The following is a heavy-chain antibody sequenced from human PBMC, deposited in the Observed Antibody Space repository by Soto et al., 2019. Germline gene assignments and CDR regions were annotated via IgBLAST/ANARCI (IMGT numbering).Heavy chain of an antibody. V-gene: IGHV5-10-1*01. CDR3: ARNRITFGGTPTSSEGDFGVDV. CDR1: GYTFSNNW. CDR2: IDPSGSYT. D-gene: IGHD3-16*01. J-gene: IGHJ6*02. Sequence: PGESLEISCQGSGYTFSNNWISWVRQKPGKGLEWMGKIDPSGSYTDYSPSFQGHVSWSVDKSVSTAYLQWSSLKASDSAIYYCARNRITFGGTPTSSEGDFGVDVWGHGTAVTVSS.